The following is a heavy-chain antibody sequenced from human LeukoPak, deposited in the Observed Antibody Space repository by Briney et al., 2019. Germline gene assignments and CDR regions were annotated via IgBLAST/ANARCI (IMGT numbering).Heavy chain of an antibody. Sequence: PGGSLRLSCAASGFTFSSYAMSWVRQAPGKGLEWVSAISGSGGATYYADSVKGRSTISRDNSKNTLYLQMNSLRAEDTAVYYCAKDGYCSSTSCYPAPYWGQGTLVTVSS. CDR2: ISGSGGAT. CDR3: AKDGYCSSTSCYPAPY. D-gene: IGHD2-2*01. CDR1: GFTFSSYA. J-gene: IGHJ4*02. V-gene: IGHV3-23*01.